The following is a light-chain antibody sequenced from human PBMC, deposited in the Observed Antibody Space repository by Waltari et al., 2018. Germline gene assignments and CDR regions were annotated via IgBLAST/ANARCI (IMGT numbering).Light chain of an antibody. V-gene: IGLV2-14*03. CDR3: SSYTSSTTLV. CDR1: TPDVGGYNF. CDR2: DVS. J-gene: IGLJ3*02. Sequence: QSALTQPASVSGSPGQSITISCTGTTPDVGGYNFVSWYQQHPVKAPQLMIYDVSNRPSGVSNRFSGSKSGNTASLTISGLQAEDEADYYCSSYTSSTTLVFGGGTKLTVL.